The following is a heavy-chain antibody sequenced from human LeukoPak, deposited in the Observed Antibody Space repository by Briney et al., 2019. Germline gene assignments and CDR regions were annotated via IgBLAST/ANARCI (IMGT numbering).Heavy chain of an antibody. V-gene: IGHV3-7*01. CDR2: IKQDGSEE. CDR3: ARENVDTAMVNDAFDI. Sequence: PGGSLRLSCAASGFTFSSYWMSWVRQAPGKGLEWVANIKQDGSEEYYVDSVKGRFTISRDNAKNSLYLQMNSLRAEDTAVYYCARENVDTAMVNDAFDIWGQGTMVTVSS. J-gene: IGHJ3*02. D-gene: IGHD5-18*01. CDR1: GFTFSSYW.